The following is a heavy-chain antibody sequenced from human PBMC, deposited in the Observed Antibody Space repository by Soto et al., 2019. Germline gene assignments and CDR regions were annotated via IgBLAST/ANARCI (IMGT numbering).Heavy chain of an antibody. J-gene: IGHJ5*01. V-gene: IGHV4-34*01. CDR3: STRAYDTNGYYGFDP. CDR2: INHSGRV. Sequence: QVQLQQWGAGLLKPSETLSLTCAVYGGSFSGHSWTWIRQSPVKGLEWIGDINHSGRVNYSPSLKSRVTISLDTSKNQFSLTLSAVTAADTAMYYCSTRAYDTNGYYGFDPWGQGTLVTVSS. CDR1: GGSFSGHS. D-gene: IGHD3-22*01.